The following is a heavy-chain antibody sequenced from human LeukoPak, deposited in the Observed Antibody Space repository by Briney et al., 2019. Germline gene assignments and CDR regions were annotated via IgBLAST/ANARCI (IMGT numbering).Heavy chain of an antibody. CDR2: IIPIFGTA. D-gene: IGHD3-10*01. CDR1: GGTFSSYA. J-gene: IGHJ6*03. Sequence: SVKVSCKASGGTFSSYAISWVRQAPGQGLEWMGGIIPIFGTANYAQKFQGRVTITADESTSTAYMELSSLRSEDTAVYYCACGDYGSGSSSYYYYHMDVWGKGTTVTISS. CDR3: ACGDYGSGSSSYYYYHMDV. V-gene: IGHV1-69*13.